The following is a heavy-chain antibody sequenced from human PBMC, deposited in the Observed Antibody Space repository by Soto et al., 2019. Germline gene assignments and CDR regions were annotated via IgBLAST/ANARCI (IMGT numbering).Heavy chain of an antibody. J-gene: IGHJ6*02. Sequence: ASVKVSCKASGYTFTNYGISWVRQAPGQGLEWMGWISVYNGNTKYEQKLQGRVTMTTETSTSTAYMELRSLRSDDTAVYFCARDAGSSTSCYICDYYGMDVWGQGTTVTVSS. CDR1: GYTFTNYG. CDR2: ISVYNGNT. D-gene: IGHD2-2*02. CDR3: ARDAGSSTSCYICDYYGMDV. V-gene: IGHV1-18*04.